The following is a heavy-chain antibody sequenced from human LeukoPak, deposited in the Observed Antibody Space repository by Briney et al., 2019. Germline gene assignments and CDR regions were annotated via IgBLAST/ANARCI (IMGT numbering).Heavy chain of an antibody. V-gene: IGHV3-33*01. D-gene: IGHD4-17*01. CDR2: IWHDGTNK. CDR1: GFPFGIYG. Sequence: LSGGSRRLSCAAPGFPFGIYGIPWARKAPGKGLEGVAVIWHDGTNKYYADSVKGRFLLSRDNSLNTLYLQMNSLRAGDTAVYYCARDSDYGDGFDYWGLGTLVTVSS. CDR3: ARDSDYGDGFDY. J-gene: IGHJ4*02.